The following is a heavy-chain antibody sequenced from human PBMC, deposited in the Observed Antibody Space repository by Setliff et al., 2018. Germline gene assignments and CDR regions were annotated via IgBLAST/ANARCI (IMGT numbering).Heavy chain of an antibody. J-gene: IGHJ4*02. V-gene: IGHV3-23*01. D-gene: IGHD2-15*01. CDR3: VKDRYCIDASCSPDYFDY. Sequence: QSGGSLRLSCAASGFTFSNYAMSWVRRAPGKGLAWVSGITGGGGSTYYADPVKGRFTISSDNSKNTLYLQMNSLWAEDTAVYYCVKDRYCIDASCSPDYFDYWGQGTLVTVSS. CDR1: GFTFSNYA. CDR2: ITGGGGST.